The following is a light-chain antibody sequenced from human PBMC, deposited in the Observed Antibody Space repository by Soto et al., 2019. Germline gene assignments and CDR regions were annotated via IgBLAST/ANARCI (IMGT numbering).Light chain of an antibody. V-gene: IGKV3-20*01. Sequence: PGERATLSCRASQSVSSTHLAWYQQKPGQAPRLLIYGPSSRATGIPDRFSGSGSGTDFTLTISRLEPEDFAVYYCQQYGSSLSITFGQGTRLEIK. CDR3: QQYGSSLSIT. J-gene: IGKJ5*01. CDR2: GPS. CDR1: QSVSSTH.